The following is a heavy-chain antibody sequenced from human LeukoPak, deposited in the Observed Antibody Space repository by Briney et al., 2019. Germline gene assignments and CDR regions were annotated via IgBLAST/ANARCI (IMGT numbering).Heavy chain of an antibody. J-gene: IGHJ4*02. CDR3: ARENGAAEYYFDY. CDR2: INQDGSEK. CDR1: GFTFNNHW. V-gene: IGHV3-7*01. Sequence: GGSLRLSCAASGFTFNNHWMSWVRQAPGKGLDWVASINQDGSEKYYVDSVKGRFTISRDNAKNSLYLQMNSLRAEDTAVYYCARENGAAEYYFDYWGQGTLVTVSS. D-gene: IGHD1-1*01.